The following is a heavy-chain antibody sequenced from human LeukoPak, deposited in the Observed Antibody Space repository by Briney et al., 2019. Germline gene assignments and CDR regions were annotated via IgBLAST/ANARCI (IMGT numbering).Heavy chain of an antibody. Sequence: GASVKVSCKASGYTFPSYFMHWVRQAPGQGLEWMGRINPSTGGTDFAQKFQGKVSMTRDTSISTAYMELSRLGSDDTAVYYCATLGEDKTDTPFDYWGQGTLVTVSS. CDR1: GYTFPSYF. CDR3: ATLGEDKTDTPFDY. V-gene: IGHV1-2*06. J-gene: IGHJ4*02. D-gene: IGHD3-16*01. CDR2: INPSTGGT.